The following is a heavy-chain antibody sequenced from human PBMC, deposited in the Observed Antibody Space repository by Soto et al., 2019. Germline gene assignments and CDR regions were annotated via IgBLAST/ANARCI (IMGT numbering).Heavy chain of an antibody. Sequence: QVQLVESGGGVVQPGRSLRLSCAASGFTFSSYGMHWVRQAPGKGLEWVAVIWYDGSNKYYAESVKGRFTISRDNSKNTLYLQMNSLRAEDTAVYYCARDSPMVRGNYYYYMDVWGKGTTVTVSS. CDR1: GFTFSSYG. J-gene: IGHJ6*03. D-gene: IGHD3-10*01. CDR3: ARDSPMVRGNYYYYMDV. CDR2: IWYDGSNK. V-gene: IGHV3-33*01.